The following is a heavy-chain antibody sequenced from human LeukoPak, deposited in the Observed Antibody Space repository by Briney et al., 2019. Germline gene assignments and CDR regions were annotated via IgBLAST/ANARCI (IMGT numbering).Heavy chain of an antibody. CDR1: GFTFSSYS. D-gene: IGHD1-1*01. Sequence: PGGSLRLSCAASGFTFSSYSMNWVRQAPGKGLEWVSSISSSSSYIYYADSVKGRFTISRDNAKNSLYLQMNSLRAEDTAVYYCARGGYNWNDEDAFDIWGQGTMVTVSS. CDR2: ISSSSSYI. CDR3: ARGGYNWNDEDAFDI. V-gene: IGHV3-21*01. J-gene: IGHJ3*02.